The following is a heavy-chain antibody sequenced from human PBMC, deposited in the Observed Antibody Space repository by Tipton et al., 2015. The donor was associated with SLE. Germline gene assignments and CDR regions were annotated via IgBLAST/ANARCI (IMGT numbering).Heavy chain of an antibody. D-gene: IGHD6-19*01. V-gene: IGHV3-23*03. CDR1: GFTFSSYA. CDR3: ARVQYSSGSYFFDY. Sequence: SLRLSCAASGFTFSSYAMSWVRQAPGKGLEWVSVIYSGGSSTYYADSVKGRFTISRDNAKNSLYLQMNSLREDDTAVYYCARVQYSSGSYFFDYWGQGSLVTVSS. J-gene: IGHJ4*02. CDR2: IYSGGSST.